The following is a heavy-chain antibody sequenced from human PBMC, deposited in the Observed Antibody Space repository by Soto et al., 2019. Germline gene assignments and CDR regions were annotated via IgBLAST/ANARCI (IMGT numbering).Heavy chain of an antibody. CDR2: ISGSGGST. Sequence: XGSLRRSCAASGFAFSSYSRSWVRQAPGKGLEWVSAISGSGGSTYYADAVKGRFTISRDNSKNTLYLQMNSLRAEDTAVYYCAKDSLFLTGPMDVWGQGTTVTVSS. V-gene: IGHV3-23*01. J-gene: IGHJ6*02. CDR1: GFAFSSYS. D-gene: IGHD3-9*01. CDR3: AKDSLFLTGPMDV.